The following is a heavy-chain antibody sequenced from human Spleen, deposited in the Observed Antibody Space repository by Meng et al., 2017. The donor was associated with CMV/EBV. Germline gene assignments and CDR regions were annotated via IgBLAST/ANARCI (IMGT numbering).Heavy chain of an antibody. CDR3: ARLTIAVAVFFDY. J-gene: IGHJ4*02. CDR2: IGTAGDT. Sequence: GGSLRLSCAASGFTFSNYDMHWLRQPTGKGPEWVSSIGTAGDTYYPGSEKGRFTISRDNSKNTLYLQMNSLRAEDTAVYYCARLTIAVAVFFDYWGQGTLVTVSS. CDR1: GFTFSNYD. V-gene: IGHV3-13*01. D-gene: IGHD6-19*01.